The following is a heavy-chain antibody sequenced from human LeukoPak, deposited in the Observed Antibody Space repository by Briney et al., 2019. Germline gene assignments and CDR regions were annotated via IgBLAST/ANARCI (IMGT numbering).Heavy chain of an antibody. V-gene: IGHV3-21*01. CDR2: ISSSSSYI. D-gene: IGHD5-18*01. Sequence: GGSLRLSCAASGFTFSSYSMNWVRQAPGKGLEWVSSISSSSSYIYYADSVKGRFTISRDNAKNSLYLQMNSLRAEDTAVYYCARIDTATVTDYWGQGTLVTVSS. J-gene: IGHJ4*02. CDR1: GFTFSSYS. CDR3: ARIDTATVTDY.